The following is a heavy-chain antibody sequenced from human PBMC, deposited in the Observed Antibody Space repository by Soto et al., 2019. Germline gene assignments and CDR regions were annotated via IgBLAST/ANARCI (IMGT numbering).Heavy chain of an antibody. CDR3: ARDPGGWFFTFDY. J-gene: IGHJ4*02. Sequence: SETLSLTCTVSGGSISSYYWSWIRQPPGKGLEWIGYIYYSGSTNYNPSLKSRVTISVDTSKNQFSLKLSSVTAADTAVYYCARDPGGWFFTFDYWGQGTLVTVSS. D-gene: IGHD6-19*01. CDR2: IYYSGST. CDR1: GGSISSYY. V-gene: IGHV4-59*01.